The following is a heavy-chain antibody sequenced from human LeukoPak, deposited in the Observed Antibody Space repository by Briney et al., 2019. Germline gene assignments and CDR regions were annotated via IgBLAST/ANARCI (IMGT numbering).Heavy chain of an antibody. CDR1: GGTFSSYA. J-gene: IGHJ6*03. D-gene: IGHD6-25*01. CDR2: IIPIFGTA. CDR3: ARVRLRGGSTNYMDV. Sequence: GSSVKVSCKASGGTFSSYAISWVRQAPGQGLEWMGGIIPIFGTANYAQKFQGRVTITTDESTSTAYMELSSLRSEDTAVYYCARVRLRGGSTNYMDVWGKGTTVTVSS. V-gene: IGHV1-69*05.